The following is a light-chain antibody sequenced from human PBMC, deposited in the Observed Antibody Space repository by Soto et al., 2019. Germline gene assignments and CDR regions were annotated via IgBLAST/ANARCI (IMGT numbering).Light chain of an antibody. Sequence: EIVLTQSPGTLSLSPGERATLSCRASQSISSNYLAWYQQTPGQAPRLPIYDASSRADGIPDRFSGSGSGTDFTLTISRLEPEDFGVYYCQQYGGSPRTFGQGTKVDIK. CDR2: DAS. J-gene: IGKJ1*01. V-gene: IGKV3-20*01. CDR3: QQYGGSPRT. CDR1: QSISSNY.